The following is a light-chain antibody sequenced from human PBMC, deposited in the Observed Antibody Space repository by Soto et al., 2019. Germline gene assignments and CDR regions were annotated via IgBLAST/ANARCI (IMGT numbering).Light chain of an antibody. Sequence: DVRMTQSPSSLSASVGDTITITCRASRTINTYLNWFQQKPGEPPRLLIYGASTLHDGVPSRFSGSGSGADFTLTISGLQPEDLALYYCQQYINWTFGQGTKVEIK. CDR1: RTINTY. J-gene: IGKJ1*01. V-gene: IGKV1-39*01. CDR3: QQYINWT. CDR2: GAS.